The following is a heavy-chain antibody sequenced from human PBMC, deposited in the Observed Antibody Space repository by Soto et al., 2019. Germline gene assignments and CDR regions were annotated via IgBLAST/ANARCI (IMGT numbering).Heavy chain of an antibody. V-gene: IGHV4-34*01. CDR2: INHSGST. CDR3: ARARASSRYSSGWSANYYFDY. D-gene: IGHD6-19*01. J-gene: IGHJ4*02. Sequence: SETLSLTCAVYGGSFSGYYWSWIRQPPGKGLEWIGEINHSGSTNYNPSLKSRVTISVDTSKNQFSLKLSSVTAADTAVYYCARARASSRYSSGWSANYYFDYWGQGTLVTVSS. CDR1: GGSFSGYY.